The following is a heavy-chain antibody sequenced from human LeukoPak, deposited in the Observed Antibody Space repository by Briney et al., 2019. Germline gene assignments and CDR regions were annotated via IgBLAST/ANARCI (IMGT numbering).Heavy chain of an antibody. V-gene: IGHV4-38-2*02. CDR2: IYTSGST. D-gene: IGHD2-15*01. CDR1: GYSISSGYY. CDR3: ARDSYCTDGNCYGDPFDY. J-gene: IGHJ4*02. Sequence: SETLSLTCTVSGYSISSGYYWGWIRQPPGKGLEWIGRIYTSGSTNYNTSLKSRVTMSVDTSKNRFSLKLSSVTAADTAVYYCARDSYCTDGNCYGDPFDYWGQGTLVTVSS.